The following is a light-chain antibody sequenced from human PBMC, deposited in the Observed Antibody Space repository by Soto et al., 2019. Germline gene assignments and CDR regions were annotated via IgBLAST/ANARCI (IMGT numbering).Light chain of an antibody. CDR3: QQYYSYPWT. CDR1: QGISSY. J-gene: IGKJ1*01. V-gene: IGKV1-8*01. CDR2: AAS. Sequence: AIRMTQSPSSFSASTGDRVTITCRASQGISSYLAWYQQKPGKAPKFLIYAASTLQSGVPSRFSGSGSGTDFTLTISCLQSEDFATYYCQQYYSYPWTFGQGTKVEI.